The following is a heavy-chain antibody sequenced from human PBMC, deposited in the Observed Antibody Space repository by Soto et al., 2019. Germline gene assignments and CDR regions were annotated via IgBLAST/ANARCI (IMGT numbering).Heavy chain of an antibody. CDR2: IYYSGST. D-gene: IGHD6-13*01. V-gene: IGHV4-39*01. J-gene: IGHJ4*02. Sequence: PSETLSLTCTVSGGSISSSSYYGGWIRQPPGKGLEWIGSIYYSGSTYYNPSLKSRVTISVDTSKNQFSLKLSSVTAADTAVYYCARRVTIAAAGTGGFGYWGQGTLVTVSS. CDR1: GGSISSSSYY. CDR3: ARRVTIAAAGTGGFGY.